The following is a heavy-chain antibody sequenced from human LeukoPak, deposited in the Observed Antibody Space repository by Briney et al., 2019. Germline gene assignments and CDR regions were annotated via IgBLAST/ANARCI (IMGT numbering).Heavy chain of an antibody. CDR2: IYYSGST. V-gene: IGHV4-61*05. J-gene: IGHJ6*03. Sequence: PSETLSLTCTVSGGSISSSSYYWAWIRQPPGKGLEWIGYIYYSGSTNYNPSLKSRVTISVDTSKNQFSLKLSSVTAADTAVYYCARGLERSYYMDVWGKGTTVTISS. CDR3: ARGLERSYYMDV. D-gene: IGHD3-3*01. CDR1: GGSISSSSYY.